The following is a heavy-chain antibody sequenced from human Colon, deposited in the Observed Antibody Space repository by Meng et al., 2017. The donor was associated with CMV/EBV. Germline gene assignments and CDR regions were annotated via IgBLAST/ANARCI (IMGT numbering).Heavy chain of an antibody. J-gene: IGHJ4*02. D-gene: IGHD3-3*01. V-gene: IGHV4-59*01. CDR2: IYYSGST. Sequence: SETLSLTCTVSGGSISTYYWSWIRQPPGKGLEWIGYIYYSGSTNYNPSLKSRVTISVDTSKNQFSLKLSSVAAADTAVYYCGRVGPIFGVANFDYWGQGTLVTVSS. CDR1: GGSISTYY. CDR3: GRVGPIFGVANFDY.